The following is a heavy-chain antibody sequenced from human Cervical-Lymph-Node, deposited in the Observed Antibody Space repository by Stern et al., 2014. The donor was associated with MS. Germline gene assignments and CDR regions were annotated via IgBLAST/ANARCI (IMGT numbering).Heavy chain of an antibody. Sequence: EVQLVESGAEVKKPGESLKISCKGFGYTFTTYWIGWGRQMPGKGLEWMGDINPGDSDTRYSPSFQGQVTISADKSISPAYLQWSSLKASDTAMYYCARRGAYYYDSSGYDLTLDYWGQGTLVTVSS. J-gene: IGHJ4*02. CDR1: GYTFTTYW. CDR3: ARRGAYYYDSSGYDLTLDY. V-gene: IGHV5-51*01. D-gene: IGHD3-22*01. CDR2: INPGDSDT.